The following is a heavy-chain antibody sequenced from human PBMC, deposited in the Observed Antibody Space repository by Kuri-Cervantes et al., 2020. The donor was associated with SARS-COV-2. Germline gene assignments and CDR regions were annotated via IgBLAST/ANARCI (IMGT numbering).Heavy chain of an antibody. V-gene: IGHV1-69*06. Sequence: SVKVSCKASGGTFSSYAVTWVRQSPGQGLEWMGRTIPLFGTTIYAQKFRGRVTLTADKSTNTAYTELSSLRSEDTAIYYCARPYCTTTTCYDGTFDSWGQGTLVTVSS. CDR2: TIPLFGTT. CDR1: GGTFSSYA. D-gene: IGHD2-2*01. J-gene: IGHJ4*02. CDR3: ARPYCTTTTCYDGTFDS.